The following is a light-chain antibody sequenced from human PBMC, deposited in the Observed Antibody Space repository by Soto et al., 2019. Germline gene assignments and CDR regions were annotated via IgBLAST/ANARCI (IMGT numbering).Light chain of an antibody. J-gene: IGLJ3*02. Sequence: QSVLTQPASVSGSLGQSVTISCTGTNSDVGGYDLVSWYQQHPGKAPKLMISDVSKRPSGVSIRFSGSKSGNTASLTISGLQAEDEADYYCYSYAGSFTWMFGGGTKVTVL. CDR2: DVS. CDR1: NSDVGGYDL. CDR3: YSYAGSFTWM. V-gene: IGLV2-23*02.